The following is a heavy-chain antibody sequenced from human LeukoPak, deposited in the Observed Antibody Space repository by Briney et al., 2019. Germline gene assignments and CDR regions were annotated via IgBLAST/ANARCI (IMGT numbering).Heavy chain of an antibody. CDR3: ARVQAYGCKGYFDY. CDR2: IYYNGST. CDR1: GGSISSYY. D-gene: IGHD1-1*01. Sequence: PSETLSLTCTVSGGSISSYYWSWVRQPPGKGLEWIGYIYYNGSTNSNPCLKSRVSISVDTSKYQLSLKLSSVYAADTAVYYCARVQAYGCKGYFDYWGQGTLVTVSS. V-gene: IGHV4-59*01. J-gene: IGHJ4*02.